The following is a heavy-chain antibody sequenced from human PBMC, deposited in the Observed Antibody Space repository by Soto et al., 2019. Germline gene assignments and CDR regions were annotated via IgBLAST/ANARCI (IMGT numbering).Heavy chain of an antibody. CDR2: ISGSGGST. D-gene: IGHD6-13*01. J-gene: IGHJ5*02. Sequence: SGGSLRLSCAASGFTFSSYAMSWVRQAPGKGLEWVSAISGSGGSTYYADSVKGRFTISRDNSKNTLYLQMNSLRAEDTAVYYCARGPTAAAGLNWFDPWGQGTLVTVSS. CDR3: ARGPTAAAGLNWFDP. V-gene: IGHV3-23*01. CDR1: GFTFSSYA.